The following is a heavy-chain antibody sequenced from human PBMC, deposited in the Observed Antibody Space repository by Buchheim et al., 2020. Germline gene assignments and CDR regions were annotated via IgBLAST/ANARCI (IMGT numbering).Heavy chain of an antibody. Sequence: QVQLVESEGGVVQPGRSLRLSCAASGFTFSSYGMHWVRQAPGKGLEWVAVIWYDGSNKYYADSVKGRFTISRDNSKNTLYLQMNSLRAEDTAVYYCARDRAVSTMVRGVTYGMDVWGQGTT. V-gene: IGHV3-33*01. CDR3: ARDRAVSTMVRGVTYGMDV. J-gene: IGHJ6*02. CDR1: GFTFSSYG. D-gene: IGHD3-10*01. CDR2: IWYDGSNK.